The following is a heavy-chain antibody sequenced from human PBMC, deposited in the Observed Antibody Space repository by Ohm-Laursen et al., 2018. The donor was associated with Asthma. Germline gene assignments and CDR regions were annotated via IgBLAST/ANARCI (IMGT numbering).Heavy chain of an antibody. Sequence: SLRLSCTASGFSFHEYAMHWVRQSPGKGLEWVSGISWNSGSIGYADSVKGRFTISRDNAKNSLYLQMNSLRPEDAAVYYCARDVMEWYLPAFDFWGQGTLVTVSS. D-gene: IGHD3-3*01. J-gene: IGHJ4*02. CDR2: ISWNSGSI. CDR1: GFSFHEYA. CDR3: ARDVMEWYLPAFDF. V-gene: IGHV3-9*01.